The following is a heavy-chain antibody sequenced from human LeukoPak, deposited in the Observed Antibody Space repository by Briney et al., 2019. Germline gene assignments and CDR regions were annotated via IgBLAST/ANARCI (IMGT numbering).Heavy chain of an antibody. Sequence: PSETLSLTCAVYGGSFSGYYWSWIRQPPGKGLEWIGEINHSGSTNYNPSLKSRVTISVDTSKNQFSLKLSSVTAADTAVYYCARHRYDILTGYGALGYWGQGTLVTVSS. J-gene: IGHJ4*02. CDR3: ARHRYDILTGYGALGY. CDR1: GGSFSGYY. V-gene: IGHV4-34*01. CDR2: INHSGST. D-gene: IGHD3-9*01.